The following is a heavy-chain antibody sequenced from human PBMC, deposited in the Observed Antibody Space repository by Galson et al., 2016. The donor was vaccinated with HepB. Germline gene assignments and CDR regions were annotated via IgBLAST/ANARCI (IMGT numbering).Heavy chain of an antibody. Sequence: SLRLSCAASGFSFSIYSMNWVRQAPGKGLEWVSSISSSNTYIAYAESVKGRFTISSDNDQNALYLQMNSLRVEDTAVSYCARVRPQSGYCFYNSGQGTLVTVSS. J-gene: IGHJ4*02. V-gene: IGHV3-21*01. CDR1: GFSFSIYS. CDR3: ARVRPQSGYCFYN. CDR2: ISSSNTYI. D-gene: IGHD5-12*01.